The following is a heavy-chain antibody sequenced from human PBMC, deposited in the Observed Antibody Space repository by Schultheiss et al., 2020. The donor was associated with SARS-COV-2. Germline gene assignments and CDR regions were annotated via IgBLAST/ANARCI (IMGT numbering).Heavy chain of an antibody. CDR2: ISGSGGST. V-gene: IGHV3-23*01. CDR3: ANDLAMVRGVIGFGAFDI. Sequence: GGSLRLSCAASGFTFSSYAMSWVRQAPGKGLEWVSAISGSGGSTYYADSVKGRFTISRDNSKNTLYLQMNSLRAEDTAVYYCANDLAMVRGVIGFGAFDIWGQGTMVTVSS. J-gene: IGHJ3*02. CDR1: GFTFSSYA. D-gene: IGHD3-10*01.